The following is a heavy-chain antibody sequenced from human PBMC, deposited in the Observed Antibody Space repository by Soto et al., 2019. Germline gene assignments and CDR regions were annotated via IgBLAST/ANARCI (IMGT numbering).Heavy chain of an antibody. CDR2: IYYSGST. V-gene: IGHV4-39*01. J-gene: IGHJ4*02. CDR1: GGSISSSGYY. D-gene: IGHD6-19*01. CDR3: ASLSYSSGWSDY. Sequence: SETLSLTCTVSGGSISSSGYYWGWIRQPPGKGLEWIGSIYYSGSTYYNPSLKSRLTISVDTSKNQFSLNLSSVTAADTAVYYCASLSYSSGWSDYWGQGTLVTVSS.